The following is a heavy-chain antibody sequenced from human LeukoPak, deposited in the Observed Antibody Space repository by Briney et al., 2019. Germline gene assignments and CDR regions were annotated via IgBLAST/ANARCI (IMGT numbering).Heavy chain of an antibody. D-gene: IGHD2-2*01. J-gene: IGHJ4*02. CDR3: ARSSIVVVPAALDY. CDR2: IWYDGSNK. Sequence: GGSLRLSCAASGFTFSSYGMHWVRQAPGKGLEWVAVIWYDGSNKYYADSVKGRFTISRDNSKNTLYLQMNSLRAEDTAVYYCARSSIVVVPAALDYWGQGTLVTVSS. CDR1: GFTFSSYG. V-gene: IGHV3-33*01.